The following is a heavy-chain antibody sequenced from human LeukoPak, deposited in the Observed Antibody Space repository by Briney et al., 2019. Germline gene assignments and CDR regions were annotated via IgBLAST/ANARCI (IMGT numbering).Heavy chain of an antibody. CDR2: ISWNGCDI. Sequence: GRSLRLPCAASGFTFGDYAMHWVRQAPGKGLEWVAAISWNGCDIDYADSVKGRFTISRDNDENSLYLQMTSLRPEDTALYYCAKGRLTSGSYCKLDHWGQGALVTGS. CDR1: GFTFGDYA. D-gene: IGHD3-10*01. V-gene: IGHV3-9*01. J-gene: IGHJ4*02. CDR3: AKGRLTSGSYCKLDH.